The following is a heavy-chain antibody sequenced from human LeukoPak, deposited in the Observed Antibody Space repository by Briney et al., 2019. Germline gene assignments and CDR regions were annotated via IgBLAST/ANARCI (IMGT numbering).Heavy chain of an antibody. J-gene: IGHJ4*02. CDR3: ARRPRYSSSWDTFDY. Sequence: KPSETLSLTCTVSGGSISSSSYHWGWIRQPPGKGLEWIGSIYYSGSTYYNPSLKSRVTISVDTSKNQFSLKLSSVTAADTAVYYCARRPRYSSSWDTFDYWGQGTLVTVSS. D-gene: IGHD6-13*01. CDR2: IYYSGST. CDR1: GGSISSSSYH. V-gene: IGHV4-39*01.